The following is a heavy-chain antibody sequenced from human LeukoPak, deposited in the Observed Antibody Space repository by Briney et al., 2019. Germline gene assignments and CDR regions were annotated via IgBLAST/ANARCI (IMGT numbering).Heavy chain of an antibody. J-gene: IGHJ4*02. CDR1: GFTFSSYD. D-gene: IGHD3-22*01. V-gene: IGHV3-30*18. CDR3: AKDGDSSGYLYYFDY. Sequence: GGSLRLSCAASGFTFSSYDIHWVRQAPGKELEWVAVISYDGSNKYYADSVKGRFTISRDNSKNTLYLQMNSLRAEDTAVYYCAKDGDSSGYLYYFDYWGQGTLVTVSS. CDR2: ISYDGSNK.